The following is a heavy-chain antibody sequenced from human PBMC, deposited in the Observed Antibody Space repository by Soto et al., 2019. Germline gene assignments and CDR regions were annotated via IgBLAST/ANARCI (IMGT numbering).Heavy chain of an antibody. D-gene: IGHD1-26*01. V-gene: IGHV1-8*02. CDR3: VKGGSRGRYYYYYGMDV. Sequence: GASVKVSCKASGYDFTAYDINWVRQASGQGLEWMGWMNPINGATGSARRFQGRVTMTEETSTDTAYMELSNLRSEDTAVYYCVKGGSRGRYYYYYGMDVWGQGTTVTVSS. CDR1: GYDFTAYD. J-gene: IGHJ6*02. CDR2: MNPINGAT.